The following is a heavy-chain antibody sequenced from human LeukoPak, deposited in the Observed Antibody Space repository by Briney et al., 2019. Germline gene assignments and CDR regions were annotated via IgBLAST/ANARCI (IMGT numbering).Heavy chain of an antibody. CDR2: IYYSGST. CDR1: GGSISSYY. V-gene: IGHV4-59*01. Sequence: SETLSLTCTVSGGSISSYYWSWIRQPPGKGLEWIGYIYYSGSTNYNPSLKSRVTISVDTSKNQFSLKLSSVTAADTAVYYCARGSLSPENYGLDYWGQGTLVTVSS. J-gene: IGHJ4*02. D-gene: IGHD3-10*01. CDR3: ARGSLSPENYGLDY.